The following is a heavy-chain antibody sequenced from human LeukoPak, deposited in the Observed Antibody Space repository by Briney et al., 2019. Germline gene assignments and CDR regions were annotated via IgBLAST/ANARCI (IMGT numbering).Heavy chain of an antibody. V-gene: IGHV3-23*01. D-gene: IGHD3-22*01. CDR2: ISGSGGST. J-gene: IGHJ3*02. CDR1: GFTFSSYA. CDR3: AKGYYDSSGYYVIGAFGI. Sequence: PGGSLRLSCAASGFTFSSYAISWVRQAPGKGLEWVSAISGSGGSTYYAESVKGRFTISRDSSKNTLYLQMNSLRAEDTAVYYCAKGYYDSSGYYVIGAFGIWGQGTMVTVSS.